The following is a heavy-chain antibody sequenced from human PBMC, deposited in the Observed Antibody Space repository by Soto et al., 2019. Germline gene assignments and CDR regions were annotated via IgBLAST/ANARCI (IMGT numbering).Heavy chain of an antibody. V-gene: IGHV3-74*01. Sequence: GGSLRLSCVASEFTFSRYWMHWVRQVPGKGLVWVSRLNEDGSFTTYADSVKGRFTISRDNAKKTLYLQMNSLRAEDTAVYYCARDLSGRADVWGQGTTVTVS. D-gene: IGHD3-10*01. CDR1: EFTFSRYW. CDR2: LNEDGSFT. CDR3: ARDLSGRADV. J-gene: IGHJ6*02.